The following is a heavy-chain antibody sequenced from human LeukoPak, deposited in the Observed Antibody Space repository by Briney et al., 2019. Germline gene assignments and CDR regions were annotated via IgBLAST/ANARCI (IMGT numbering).Heavy chain of an antibody. CDR2: ISYIGST. Sequence: SETLSLTCAVSADSFSSHYWTWIRQAPGKGLEWIGYISYIGSTNYNPSLKSRVTISIDTSKNQFSLKLSSVTAADTAVYYFARDLVTVTKGFDIWGQGTMVSVSS. CDR3: ARDLVTVTKGFDI. J-gene: IGHJ3*02. V-gene: IGHV4-59*11. D-gene: IGHD4-17*01. CDR1: ADSFSSHY.